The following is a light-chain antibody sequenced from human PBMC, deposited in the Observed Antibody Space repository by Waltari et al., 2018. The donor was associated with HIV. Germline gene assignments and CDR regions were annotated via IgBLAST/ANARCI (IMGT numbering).Light chain of an antibody. J-gene: IGLJ2*01. CDR3: NSYAGSNNVV. Sequence: QSALTQPPSASGTPGQSVTISCTGTSSAVGGYNNVSWYQQHPGKAPKRIIYEVSKRPSGVPDRFSGSKSGNTASLTVSGLQAEDEADYYCNSYAGSNNVVFGGGTKVTVL. V-gene: IGLV2-8*01. CDR1: SSAVGGYNN. CDR2: EVS.